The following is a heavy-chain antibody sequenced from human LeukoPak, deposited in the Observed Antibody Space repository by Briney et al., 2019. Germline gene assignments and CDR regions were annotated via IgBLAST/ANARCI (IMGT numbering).Heavy chain of an antibody. D-gene: IGHD2-2*01. CDR3: ARLGYCSSISCPRGVGYYYYYMDV. V-gene: IGHV4-30-2*01. CDR1: GGSISSGGYY. J-gene: IGHJ6*03. Sequence: PSETLSLTCTVSGGSISSGGYYWSWIRQPPGKGLEWIGYIYHSGSTYYNPSLKSRVTISVDRSKNQFSLKLSSVTAADTAVYYCARLGYCSSISCPRGVGYYYYYMDVWGKGTTVTVSS. CDR2: IYHSGST.